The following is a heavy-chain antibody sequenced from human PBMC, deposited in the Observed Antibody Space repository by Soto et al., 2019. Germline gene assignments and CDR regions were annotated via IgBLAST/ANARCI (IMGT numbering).Heavy chain of an antibody. CDR2: IKSKTDGGTR. CDR3: TYLHYDILSGSISHYFDY. V-gene: IGHV3-15*01. J-gene: IGHJ4*02. CDR1: GFTFSNAW. Sequence: EVQLVESGGGLVKPGESLRLSCAASGFTFSNAWMSWVRQAPGKGLEWVGRIKSKTDGGTRDYAEPVKGRFTISRDDSKNTLFLQLHILKTEDTAIYYCTYLHYDILSGSISHYFDYWGQGTLLTLSS. D-gene: IGHD3-9*01.